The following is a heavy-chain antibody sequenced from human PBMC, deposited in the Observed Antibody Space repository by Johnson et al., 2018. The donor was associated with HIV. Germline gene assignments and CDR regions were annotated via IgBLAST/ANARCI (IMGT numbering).Heavy chain of an antibody. D-gene: IGHD6-13*01. CDR1: GFTFNNYG. V-gene: IGHV3-30*18. J-gene: IGHJ3*02. CDR2: ISYDGSNK. CDR3: VKGIDSSSWYAFDI. Sequence: QVQLVESGGGVVQPGRSLRLSCAASGFTFNNYGMHWVRQAPGKGLEWVAVISYDGSNKYYADSVKGRFTISRDNSKNTLYLQMNSLRAEDTAVYYCVKGIDSSSWYAFDIWGQGTMVTVSS.